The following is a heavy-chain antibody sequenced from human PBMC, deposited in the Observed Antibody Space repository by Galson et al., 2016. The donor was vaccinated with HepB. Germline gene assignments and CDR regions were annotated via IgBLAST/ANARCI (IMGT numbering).Heavy chain of an antibody. V-gene: IGHV4-39*01. CDR3: AGHEPSFCSSAICYPYYFDY. CDR2: IYYSGRT. J-gene: IGHJ4*02. D-gene: IGHD2-2*01. Sequence: SETLSLTCSVSGGSIGSNTYYWGWIRQPPGKGLEWIGSIYYSGRTFYNPSLQSRVTISVDTSKNQFSLSLNSVTAADTAVYYCAGHEPSFCSSAICYPYYFDYWGQRTLVTVSS. CDR1: GGSIGSNTYY.